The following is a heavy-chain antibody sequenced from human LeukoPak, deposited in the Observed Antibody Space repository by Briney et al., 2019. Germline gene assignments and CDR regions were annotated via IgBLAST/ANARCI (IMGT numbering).Heavy chain of an antibody. D-gene: IGHD2-2*01. V-gene: IGHV3-30*02. Sequence: PGGSLRLSCAASGFTFSSYGMHWVRQAPGKGLEWVAFIRYDGSNKYYADSVKGRFTISRDNSKNTLYLQMNSLRAEDTAVYYCATKYCGSTSCYRSGFGYWGQGTLVTVSS. J-gene: IGHJ4*02. CDR3: ATKYCGSTSCYRSGFGY. CDR2: IRYDGSNK. CDR1: GFTFSSYG.